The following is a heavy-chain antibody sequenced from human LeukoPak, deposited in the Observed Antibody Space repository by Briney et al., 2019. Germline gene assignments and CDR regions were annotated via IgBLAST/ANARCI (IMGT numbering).Heavy chain of an antibody. CDR2: IYYSGST. J-gene: IGHJ4*02. CDR1: GGSISSYY. V-gene: IGHV4-59*01. D-gene: IGHD2-15*01. Sequence: SETLSLTCTVSGGSISSYYWSWIRQPPGKGLEWIGYIYYSGSTNYNPSLESRVTISVDTSKNQFSLKLSSVTAADTAVYYCAREHRYCSGGSCLPGYYFDYWGQGTLVTVSS. CDR3: AREHRYCSGGSCLPGYYFDY.